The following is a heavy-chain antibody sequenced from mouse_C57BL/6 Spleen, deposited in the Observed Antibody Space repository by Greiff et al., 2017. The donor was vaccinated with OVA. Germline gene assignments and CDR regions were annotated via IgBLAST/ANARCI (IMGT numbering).Heavy chain of an antibody. CDR3: TRYGTGSFDY. CDR1: GYTFTDYE. CDR2: IDPETGGT. D-gene: IGHD1-1*01. Sequence: VQLQQSGAELVRPGASVTLSCKASGYTFTDYEIHWVKQTPVHGLEWIGAIDPETGGTAYNQKFKGKAILTADKSSSTAYMELRSLTSEDSAVYYCTRYGTGSFDYWGQGTTLTVSS. V-gene: IGHV1-15*01. J-gene: IGHJ2*01.